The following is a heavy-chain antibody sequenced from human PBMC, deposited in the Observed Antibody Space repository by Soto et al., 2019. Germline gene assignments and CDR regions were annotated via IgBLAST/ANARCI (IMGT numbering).Heavy chain of an antibody. CDR3: EKDPGDYRSDDFEH. CDR1: GFTFSSYA. Sequence: EVQLLESGGGLVQPGGSLRLSCAASGFTFSSYAMSWVRQAPGKGLEWVSAISGSGFSTYYADSVKGRFTVSRVTSKNTLFLQMKSLRAEDSAVYSCEKDPGDYRSDDFEHWGQGNLVTVSS. J-gene: IGHJ4*02. CDR2: ISGSGFST. D-gene: IGHD4-17*01. V-gene: IGHV3-23*01.